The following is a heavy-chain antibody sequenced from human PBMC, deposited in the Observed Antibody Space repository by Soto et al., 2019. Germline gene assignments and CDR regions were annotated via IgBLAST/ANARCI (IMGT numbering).Heavy chain of an antibody. Sequence: QVPLVQSGAEVKKPGASVKVSCKASGYTFTSYYMHWVRQAPGQGLEWMGIINPSGGSTSYAQKFQGKGTRTRETSTSTVYMELSSLRSEDTAVYYCESVYCRGGSCYGIDYWGQGTLVTVSS. CDR2: INPSGGST. D-gene: IGHD2-15*01. J-gene: IGHJ4*02. CDR1: GYTFTSYY. V-gene: IGHV1-46*01. CDR3: ESVYCRGGSCYGIDY.